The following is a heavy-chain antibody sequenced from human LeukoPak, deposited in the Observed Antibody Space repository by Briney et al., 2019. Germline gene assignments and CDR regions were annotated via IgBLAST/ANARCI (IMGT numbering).Heavy chain of an antibody. CDR1: GFTFSSYS. Sequence: AGGSLRLSCAASGFTFSSYSMNWVRQAPGKGLEWVSSISSSSSYIYYADSVKGRFTISRDNAKNSLYLQMNSLSAEDTAVYYCAKDRAIWGSYFSDWGRGTLVTVSS. D-gene: IGHD1-26*01. V-gene: IGHV3-21*04. CDR2: ISSSSSYI. J-gene: IGHJ4*02. CDR3: AKDRAIWGSYFSD.